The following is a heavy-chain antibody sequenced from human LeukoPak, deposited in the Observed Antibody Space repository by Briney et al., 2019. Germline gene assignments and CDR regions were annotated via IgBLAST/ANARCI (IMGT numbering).Heavy chain of an antibody. D-gene: IGHD1-26*01. Sequence: KASETLSLTCTVSGGSISSGSYYWGWIRQPPGKGLEWIGSIYHSGSTYYNPSLKSRVTISVDTSKNQFSLKLSSVTAADTAVYYCARQVYSGSSFFDYWGRGTLVTVSS. CDR3: ARQVYSGSSFFDY. CDR2: IYHSGST. J-gene: IGHJ4*02. CDR1: GGSISSGSYY. V-gene: IGHV4-39*01.